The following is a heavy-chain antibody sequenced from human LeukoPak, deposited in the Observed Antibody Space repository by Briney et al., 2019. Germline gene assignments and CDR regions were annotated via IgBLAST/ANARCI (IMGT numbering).Heavy chain of an antibody. CDR3: ARSRVFLTWEMGAFDI. CDR1: GFTFSRHG. D-gene: IGHD3-9*01. CDR2: IWYDGSNK. Sequence: PAGSLKLSCAASGFTFSRHGMHWLGQAPRKGMDWVAVIWYDGSNKYYSDSVKCRFTISRDNSKNTLYLQMNRLRAEDTVVYYCARSRVFLTWEMGAFDIWGQGTMVTVSS. J-gene: IGHJ3*02. V-gene: IGHV3-33*01.